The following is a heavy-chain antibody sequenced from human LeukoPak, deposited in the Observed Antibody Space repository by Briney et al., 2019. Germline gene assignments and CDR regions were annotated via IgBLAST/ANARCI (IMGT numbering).Heavy chain of an antibody. Sequence: SETLSLTCTVSGGSISSSSYYWGWIRQPPGKGLEWIGYIYYSGNTNYNPSLRSRVTISVDTSKNQFSLNLSSVTAADTAVYYCARDRDYYGSGSSYFDYWGQGTLVTVSS. CDR3: ARDRDYYGSGSSYFDY. J-gene: IGHJ4*02. D-gene: IGHD3-10*01. CDR1: GGSISSSSYY. CDR2: IYYSGNT. V-gene: IGHV4-61*01.